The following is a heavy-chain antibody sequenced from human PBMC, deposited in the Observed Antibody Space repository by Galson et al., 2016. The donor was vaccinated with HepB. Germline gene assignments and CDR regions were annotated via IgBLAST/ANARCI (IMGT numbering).Heavy chain of an antibody. Sequence: SETLSLTCTVSGGSISNYYWTWIRQPPGKGLEWIGYVFYTGTTVYNPSLESRVTILVDTSRNQFSLKLTSVTAADTAAYYCARTGVVVAATRGGWFDPWGQGTLVTVSS. CDR1: GGSISNYY. CDR3: ARTGVVVAATRGGWFDP. D-gene: IGHD2-15*01. V-gene: IGHV4-59*01. CDR2: VFYTGTT. J-gene: IGHJ5*02.